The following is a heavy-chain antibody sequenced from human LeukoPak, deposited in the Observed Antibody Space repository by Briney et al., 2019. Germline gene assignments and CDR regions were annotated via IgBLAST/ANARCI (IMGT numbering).Heavy chain of an antibody. D-gene: IGHD3-22*01. V-gene: IGHV3-9*01. J-gene: IGHJ3*02. CDR1: GFTFDDYG. CDR2: ISWNSGSI. CDR3: AKLTNYYDSSGYPGGDAFDI. Sequence: GGSLRLSCAASGFTFDDYGMHWVRQAPGKGLEWVSGISWNSGSIGYADSVKGRFTISRDNAKNSLYLQMNSLRAEDTALYYCAKLTNYYDSSGYPGGDAFDIWGQGTMVTVSS.